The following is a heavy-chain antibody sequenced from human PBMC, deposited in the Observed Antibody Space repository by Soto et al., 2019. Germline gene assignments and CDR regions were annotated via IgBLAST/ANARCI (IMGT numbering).Heavy chain of an antibody. Sequence: SETLSLTCTVSGGSISSSSYYWGWIRQPPGKGLEWIGSIYYSGSTYYNPSLKSRVTISVDTSKNQFSLKLSSVTAADTAVNYCARLRGVVITDSSIDYWGQGTLVTVSS. CDR3: ARLRGVVITDSSIDY. J-gene: IGHJ4*02. CDR1: GGSISSSSYY. D-gene: IGHD3-3*01. V-gene: IGHV4-39*01. CDR2: IYYSGST.